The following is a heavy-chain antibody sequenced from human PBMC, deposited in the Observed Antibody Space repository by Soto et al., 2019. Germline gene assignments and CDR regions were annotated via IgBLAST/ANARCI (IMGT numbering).Heavy chain of an antibody. J-gene: IGHJ5*02. CDR2: ISSSSSYI. CDR3: ARGEIVVVITA. V-gene: IGHV3-21*01. CDR1: GFTFSSYS. D-gene: IGHD3-22*01. Sequence: EVQLVESGGGLVKPGGSLRLSCAASGFTFSSYSMNWVRQAQGKGLEWVSSISSSSSYIYYADSVKGRFTISRDNAKNSLYLQMNSLRAEDTAVYYCARGEIVVVITAWGQGTLVTVSS.